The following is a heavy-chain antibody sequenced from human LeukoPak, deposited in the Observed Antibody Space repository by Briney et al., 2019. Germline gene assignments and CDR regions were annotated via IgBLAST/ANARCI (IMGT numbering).Heavy chain of an antibody. CDR2: IIPIFGTA. V-gene: IGHV1-69*05. CDR1: GGTFSSYA. Sequence: ASVKVSCKESGGTFSSYAISWVRQAPGQGLEWMGRIIPIFGTANYAQKFQGRVTITTDESTSTAYMELSSLRSEDTAVYYCARDSSGWGELNYYYYYMDVWGKGTTVTVSS. J-gene: IGHJ6*03. CDR3: ARDSSGWGELNYYYYYMDV. D-gene: IGHD6-19*01.